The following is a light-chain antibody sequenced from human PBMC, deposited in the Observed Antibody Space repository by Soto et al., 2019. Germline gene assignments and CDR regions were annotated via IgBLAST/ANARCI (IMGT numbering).Light chain of an antibody. J-gene: IGKJ1*01. V-gene: IGKV4-1*01. CDR3: QHYCSSPLT. Sequence: DIVMTQSPDSLAVSLGERATINCRSSQSILYSSNNQNYLAWYQQKPGQPPKLLIYLATTRESGVPDRFSGSRSGTDFTLTSSSLQAEDVAVYYCQHYCSSPLTFGQGTKVEI. CDR2: LAT. CDR1: QSILYSSNNQNY.